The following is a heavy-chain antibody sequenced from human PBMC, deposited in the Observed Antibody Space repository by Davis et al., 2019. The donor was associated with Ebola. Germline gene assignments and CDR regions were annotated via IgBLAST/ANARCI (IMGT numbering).Heavy chain of an antibody. CDR3: AKGGYSSGWDAFDI. J-gene: IGHJ3*02. V-gene: IGHV3-11*04. D-gene: IGHD6-19*01. CDR2: ISSSGSTI. Sequence: GESLKISCAASGFTFSDYYMSWIRQAPGKGLEWVSYISSSGSTIYYADSVKGRFTISRDNSKNTLYLQMNSLRAEDTAVYYCAKGGYSSGWDAFDIWGQGTMVTVSS. CDR1: GFTFSDYY.